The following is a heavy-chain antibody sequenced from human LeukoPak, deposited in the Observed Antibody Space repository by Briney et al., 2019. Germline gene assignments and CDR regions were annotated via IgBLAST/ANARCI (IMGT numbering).Heavy chain of an antibody. J-gene: IGHJ6*02. V-gene: IGHV3-23*01. CDR1: GFTFTDYS. CDR3: VKDRPCETCMPMDA. Sequence: GGSLRLSCAASGFTFTDYSMSWVRQAPGKGLEWVSGLGRSGENRYYATSVRGRFSISRDNSKDTAYLQMNSLRAEDTAIYYCVKDRPCETCMPMDAWGQGTTVTV. CDR2: LGRSGENR. D-gene: IGHD2-2*01.